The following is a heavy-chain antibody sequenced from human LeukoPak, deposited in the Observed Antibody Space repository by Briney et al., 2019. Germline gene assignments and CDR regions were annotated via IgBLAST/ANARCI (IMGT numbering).Heavy chain of an antibody. CDR3: ARGVEYSSSSGLGY. CDR2: IYYSGST. J-gene: IGHJ4*02. Sequence: AETLSLTCTVPGGSISSHYWSWIRQTPGKGLEWIGYIYYSGSTNYNPSLKSRVTISVDTSKNQFSLKLSSVTAADTAVYYCARGVEYSSSSGLGYWGQGTLVTVSS. V-gene: IGHV4-59*11. CDR1: GGSISSHY. D-gene: IGHD6-6*01.